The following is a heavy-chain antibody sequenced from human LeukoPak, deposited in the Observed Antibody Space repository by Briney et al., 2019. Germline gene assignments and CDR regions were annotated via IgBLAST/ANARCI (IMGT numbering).Heavy chain of an antibody. V-gene: IGHV4-34*01. CDR1: GGSFSGYY. CDR3: ARSRLDY. J-gene: IGHJ4*02. CDR2: INHSGST. Sequence: SETLSLTCAVYGGSFSGYYWSWIRQPPGKGLEWIGEINHSGSTNYNPSLKSRVTISIDTSKNQFSLKLSSVTAADTAVYYCARSRLDYWGQGTLVTVSS.